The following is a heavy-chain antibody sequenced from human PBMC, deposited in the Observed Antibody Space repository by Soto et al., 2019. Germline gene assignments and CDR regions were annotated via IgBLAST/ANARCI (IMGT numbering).Heavy chain of an antibody. CDR2: IIPIFGTA. CDR1: GXFSSYA. V-gene: IGHV1-69*01. Sequence: GXFSSYAISWVRQAPGQGLEWMGGIIPIFGTANYAQKFQGRVTITADESTSTAYMELSSLRSEDTAVYYCARDTRDGYWYKGLDYWGQGTLVTVSS. CDR3: ARDTRDGYWYKGLDY. D-gene: IGHD1-1*01. J-gene: IGHJ4*02.